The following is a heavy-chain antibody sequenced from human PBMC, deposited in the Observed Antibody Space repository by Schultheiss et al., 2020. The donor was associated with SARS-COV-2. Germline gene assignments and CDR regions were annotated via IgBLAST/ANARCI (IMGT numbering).Heavy chain of an antibody. D-gene: IGHD6-13*01. CDR1: GFTFSSYS. J-gene: IGHJ4*02. CDR3: AKLERSSWSNAFDY. CDR2: ISSSSSTI. V-gene: IGHV3-48*04. Sequence: GGSLRLSCAASGFTFSSYSMNWVRQAPGKGLEWVSYISSSSSTIYYADSVKGRFTISRDNAKNSLYLQMNSLRAEDTAVYYCAKLERSSWSNAFDYWGQGTLVTVSS.